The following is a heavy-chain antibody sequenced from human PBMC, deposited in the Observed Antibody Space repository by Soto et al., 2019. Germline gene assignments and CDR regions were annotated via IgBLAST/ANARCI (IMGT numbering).Heavy chain of an antibody. Sequence: GGSLRLSCAASGFTFSSYGMHWVRQAPGKGLEWVAVISYDGSNKYYADSVKGRFTISRDNSKNTLYLQMNSLRAEDTAVYYCAKDPTPYSGYDYYFDYWGQGTLVTVSS. V-gene: IGHV3-30*18. CDR2: ISYDGSNK. D-gene: IGHD5-12*01. CDR3: AKDPTPYSGYDYYFDY. J-gene: IGHJ4*02. CDR1: GFTFSSYG.